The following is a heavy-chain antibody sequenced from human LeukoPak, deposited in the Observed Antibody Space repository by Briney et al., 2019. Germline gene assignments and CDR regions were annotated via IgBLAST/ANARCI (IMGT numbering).Heavy chain of an antibody. CDR2: INPNSGGT. D-gene: IGHD3-22*01. CDR3: ARDLDYDSSGYCPDY. Sequence: ASVKVSCKASGYTFTGYYMHWVRQAPGQGLAWMGWINPNSGGTNYVQKFQGRVTLTMHTSIRKAYVELSRLRSDETAGYYCARDLDYDSSGYCPDYWGQGTLVTVSS. J-gene: IGHJ4*02. CDR1: GYTFTGYY. V-gene: IGHV1-2*02.